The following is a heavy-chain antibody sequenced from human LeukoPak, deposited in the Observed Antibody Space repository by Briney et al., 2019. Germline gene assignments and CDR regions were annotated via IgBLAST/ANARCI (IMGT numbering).Heavy chain of an antibody. J-gene: IGHJ5*02. Sequence: ASVKVSCKASGYTFTGYYMHWVRQAPGQGLEWMGWINPNSGGTNYAQKFQGRVTMTRDTSISTAYMELSRLRSDDTAVYYCARLRGGITMIVVVKGPSGWFDPWGQGTLVTVSS. CDR3: ARLRGGITMIVVVKGPSGWFDP. CDR2: INPNSGGT. V-gene: IGHV1-2*02. D-gene: IGHD3-22*01. CDR1: GYTFTGYY.